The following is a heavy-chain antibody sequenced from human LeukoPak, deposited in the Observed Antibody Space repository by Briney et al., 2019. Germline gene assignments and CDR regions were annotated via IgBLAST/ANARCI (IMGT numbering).Heavy chain of an antibody. CDR2: INHSGST. V-gene: IGHV4-39*07. D-gene: IGHD3-10*01. J-gene: IGHJ5*02. CDR1: SGSLSITTYY. CDR3: ARGKIVLLWFGELFTNWFDP. Sequence: SETLSLTCTVSSGSLSITTYYWGWIRQPPGKGLEWIGEINHSGSTNYNPSLKSRVTISVDTSKNQFSLKLSSVTAADTAVYYCARGKIVLLWFGELFTNWFDPWGQGTLVTVSS.